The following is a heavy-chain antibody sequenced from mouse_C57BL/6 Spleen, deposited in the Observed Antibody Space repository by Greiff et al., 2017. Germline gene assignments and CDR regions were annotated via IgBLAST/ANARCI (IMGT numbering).Heavy chain of an antibody. V-gene: IGHV1-52*01. Sequence: QVQLQQPGAELVRPGSSVKLSCKASGYTFTSYWMHWVKQRPIQGLEWIGNIDPSDSETHYNQKFKDKATLTVDKSSSTAYMQLSSLTSEDSAVYYCARHSSGYVGFAYWGQGTLGTVSA. J-gene: IGHJ3*01. CDR2: IDPSDSET. CDR3: ARHSSGYVGFAY. CDR1: GYTFTSYW. D-gene: IGHD3-2*02.